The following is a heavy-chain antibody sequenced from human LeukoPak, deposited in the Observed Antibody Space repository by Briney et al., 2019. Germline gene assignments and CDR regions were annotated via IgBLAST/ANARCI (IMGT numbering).Heavy chain of an antibody. J-gene: IGHJ4*02. CDR3: ARDTVVLWFGELSPPNYFDY. V-gene: IGHV4-4*02. D-gene: IGHD3-10*01. CDR1: GFTFSNAW. Sequence: GSLRLACAASGFTFSNAWMSWVSQAPGKGLEWIGSIYYSGSTYYNPSLKSRVTISVDTSNNQFSLKLSSVTAADTAVYYSARDTVVLWFGELSPPNYFDYWGQGTLVTVSS. CDR2: IYYSGST.